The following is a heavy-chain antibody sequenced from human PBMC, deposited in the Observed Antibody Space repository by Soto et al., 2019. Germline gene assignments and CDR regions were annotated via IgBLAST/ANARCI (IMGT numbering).Heavy chain of an antibody. CDR3: ARGGRPSLLLWGPHYYYSGIDF. CDR1: GGTFSSYA. CDR2: IIPIFGTA. D-gene: IGHD2-2*01. J-gene: IGHJ6*02. Sequence: SVKVSCKASGGTFSSYAISWVRQAPGQGLEWMGGIIPIFGTANYAQKFQGRVTITADESTSTAYMELSSLRSEDTAVYYCARGGRPSLLLWGPHYYYSGIDFSDQAPTGAFSS. V-gene: IGHV1-69*13.